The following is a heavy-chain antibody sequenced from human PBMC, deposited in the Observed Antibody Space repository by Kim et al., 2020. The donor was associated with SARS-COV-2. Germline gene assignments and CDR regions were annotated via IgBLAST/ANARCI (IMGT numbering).Heavy chain of an antibody. CDR3: VIDKYHRDDSQFND. J-gene: IGHJ4*02. V-gene: IGHV3-15*01. CDR1: GLTFTNAW. D-gene: IGHD3-22*01. CDR2: IKTKPEGVTT. Sequence: GGSLRLSCIASGLTFTNAWMSWVRQAPGKGLEWVARIKTKPEGVTTDYAAPVKGRFIGSRDDSKDILHLQMNSLKTEDTAVYYCVIDKYHRDDSQFNDWGQGTLVTVSS.